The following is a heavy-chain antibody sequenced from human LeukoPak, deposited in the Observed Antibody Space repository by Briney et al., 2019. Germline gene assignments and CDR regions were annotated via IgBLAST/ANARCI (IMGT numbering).Heavy chain of an antibody. CDR3: AKFSAAALVPPDY. CDR2: IWYDGSNK. CDR1: GFTFSSYG. J-gene: IGHJ4*02. V-gene: IGHV3-33*06. Sequence: GGSLRLSCAASGFTFSSYGMHWVRQAPGKGLEWVAVIWYDGSNKYYAGSVKGRFTISRDNSKNTLYLQMNSLRAEDTAVYYCAKFSAAALVPPDYWGQGTLVTVSS. D-gene: IGHD6-13*01.